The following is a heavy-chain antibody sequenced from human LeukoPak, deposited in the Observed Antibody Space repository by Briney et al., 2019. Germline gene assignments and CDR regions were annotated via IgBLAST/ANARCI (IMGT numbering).Heavy chain of an antibody. CDR3: AKEMPHDYVWGSYRKLYYFDY. CDR1: GFTFDDYA. CDR2: ISGDGGST. J-gene: IGHJ4*02. Sequence: GGSLRLSCAASGFTFDDYAMHWVRQAPGKGLEWVSLISGDGGSTYYADSVKGRFTISRDNSKNSLYLQMNSLRTEDTALYYCAKEMPHDYVWGSYRKLYYFDYWGQGALVTASS. D-gene: IGHD3-16*02. V-gene: IGHV3-43*02.